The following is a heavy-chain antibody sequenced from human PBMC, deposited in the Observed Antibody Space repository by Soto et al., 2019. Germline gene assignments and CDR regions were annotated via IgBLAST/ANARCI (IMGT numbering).Heavy chain of an antibody. CDR3: AKSRQWTPFYYYYYGMDV. D-gene: IGHD6-19*01. Sequence: EVQLLESGGGLVQPGGSLRLSCAASGFTFSSYAMSWVRQAPGKGLEWVSAISGSGGSTYYADSVKGRFTISRDNSKNTLYLQMNSLRAEDTAVYYCAKSRQWTPFYYYYYGMDVWGQGTTVIVSS. V-gene: IGHV3-23*01. CDR2: ISGSGGST. J-gene: IGHJ6*02. CDR1: GFTFSSYA.